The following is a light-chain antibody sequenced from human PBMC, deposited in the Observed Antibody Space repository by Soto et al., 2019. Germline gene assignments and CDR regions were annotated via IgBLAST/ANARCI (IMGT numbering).Light chain of an antibody. Sequence: DIEMTQSPSSLSASVGDRVTITCRASQGISNYLAWYQQKPGKVPSLLIYAASTLQSGVPSRFSGSGSGTDFTLTISSLQPEDVATYYCQKYNSATRTFGQGTKVEIK. CDR1: QGISNY. CDR2: AAS. V-gene: IGKV1-27*01. CDR3: QKYNSATRT. J-gene: IGKJ1*01.